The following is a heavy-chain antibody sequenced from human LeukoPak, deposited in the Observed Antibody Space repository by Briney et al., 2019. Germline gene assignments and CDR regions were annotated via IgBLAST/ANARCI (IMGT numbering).Heavy chain of an antibody. Sequence: GESLRLSCAASGFTFSSYSRNWVRPAPGKGLEWISYISSASNTIYYADSVKGRFTISRDNAKDSVYLQMNSLRAEDTAMYYCARDGWFGDYNWFDPWGQGTLVTVSS. CDR1: GFTFSSYS. CDR3: ARDGWFGDYNWFDP. D-gene: IGHD3-10*01. CDR2: ISSASNTI. J-gene: IGHJ5*02. V-gene: IGHV3-48*01.